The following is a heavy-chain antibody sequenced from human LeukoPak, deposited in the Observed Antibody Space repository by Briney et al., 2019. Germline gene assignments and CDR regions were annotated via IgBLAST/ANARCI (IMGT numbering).Heavy chain of an antibody. V-gene: IGHV3-7*02. D-gene: IGHD5-18*01. CDR2: IKQDGSEK. Sequence: GGSLRLSCAASGFTFSNYWMSWVRQAPGKGLEWVANIKQDGSEKYYVDSVKGRFTISRDNAKNSPYLQMNSLRAEDTAVYNCARTAGYSSIVFDIWGQGTMVTVSS. CDR1: GFTFSNYW. CDR3: ARTAGYSSIVFDI. J-gene: IGHJ3*02.